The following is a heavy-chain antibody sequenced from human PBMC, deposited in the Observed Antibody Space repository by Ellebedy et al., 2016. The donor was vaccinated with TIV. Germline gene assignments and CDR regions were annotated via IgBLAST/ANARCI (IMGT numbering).Heavy chain of an antibody. CDR2: IYYSEST. J-gene: IGHJ4*02. D-gene: IGHD1-26*01. CDR3: ARLLRGTYYGGFDY. V-gene: IGHV4-59*01. Sequence: MPSETLSLTCTVSGVSIGSYYWTWIRQPPGKGLEWIGYIYYSESTDYKPSLKSRVTISLDTSTNQLSLELRSVTAADTAVYYCARLLRGTYYGGFDYWGQGTLVTVSS. CDR1: GVSIGSYY.